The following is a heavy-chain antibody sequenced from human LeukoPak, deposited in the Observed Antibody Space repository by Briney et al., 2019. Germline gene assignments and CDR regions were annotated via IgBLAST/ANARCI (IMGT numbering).Heavy chain of an antibody. V-gene: IGHV4-59*08. J-gene: IGHJ5*02. D-gene: IGHD3-9*01. CDR3: ARHNRRYFDWLDTYNWFDP. CDR1: GGSFSGYY. CDR2: IYYTGST. Sequence: PSETLSLTCAVYGGSFSGYYWSWIRQSPGKGLEWIGYIYYTGSTSYNPSLRSRVTISVDTSKNQFSLKLSSVTAADTAVYYCARHNRRYFDWLDTYNWFDPWGQGTLVTVSS.